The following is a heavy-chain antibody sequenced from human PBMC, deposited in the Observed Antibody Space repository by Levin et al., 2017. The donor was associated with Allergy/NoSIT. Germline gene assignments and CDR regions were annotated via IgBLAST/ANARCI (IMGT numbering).Heavy chain of an antibody. Sequence: SETLSLTCAVSGSSITNSFWWGWIRQPPGKGLEWIGYIYHSGATQYNPSLESRATLSVDSSKNQISLSLSSLTALDTAVYYCAGMARSHYFDNWGQGTLVAVS. CDR3: AGMARSHYFDN. CDR2: IYHSGAT. J-gene: IGHJ4*02. CDR1: GSSITNSFW. V-gene: IGHV4-28*06.